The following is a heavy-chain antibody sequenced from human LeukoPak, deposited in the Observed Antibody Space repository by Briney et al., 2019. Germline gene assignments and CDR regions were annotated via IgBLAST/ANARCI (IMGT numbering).Heavy chain of an antibody. CDR1: GFTFSSYE. Sequence: GGSLRLSCAASGFTFSSYEMNWVRQAPGKGLEWVSYITAGGSGIYYADSVKGRFTISRDNAKNSLYLQMNSLRVEDTAMYYCVREGTSGNGDGYNSYDYWGQGTLVTVSS. J-gene: IGHJ4*02. CDR3: VREGTSGNGDGYNSYDY. V-gene: IGHV3-48*03. D-gene: IGHD5-24*01. CDR2: ITAGGSGI.